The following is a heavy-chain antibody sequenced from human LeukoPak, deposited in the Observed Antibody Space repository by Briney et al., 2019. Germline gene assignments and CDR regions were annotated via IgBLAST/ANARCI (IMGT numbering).Heavy chain of an antibody. Sequence: ASVKVSCKTSGYTFTGYYMHWVRQAPGQGLEWMGWINPNSGGTNYAQKFQGRVTMTRDTSISTAYMELSRLRSDDTAVYYCAREGAILDCSSTSCYFDYWGQGTLVTVSS. CDR2: INPNSGGT. CDR3: AREGAILDCSSTSCYFDY. CDR1: GYTFTGYY. D-gene: IGHD2-2*01. V-gene: IGHV1-2*02. J-gene: IGHJ4*02.